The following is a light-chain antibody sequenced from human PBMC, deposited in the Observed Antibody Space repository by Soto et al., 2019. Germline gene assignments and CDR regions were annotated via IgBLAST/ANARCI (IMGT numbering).Light chain of an antibody. J-gene: IGLJ2*01. CDR3: SSYTSSSTLL. Sequence: QSVLTQPASVSGSPGQSITISCTGSSSDVGGYDYVSWYQQHPGKVPKLMIYEVRNRPSGVSNRFSGSKSGNTASLTISGLQAEDEADYYCSSYTSSSTLLFGGGTKLTVL. CDR1: SSDVGGYDY. V-gene: IGLV2-14*01. CDR2: EVR.